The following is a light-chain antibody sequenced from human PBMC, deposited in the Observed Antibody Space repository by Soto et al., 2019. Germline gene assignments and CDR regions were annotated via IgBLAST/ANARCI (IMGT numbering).Light chain of an antibody. J-gene: IGLJ2*01. V-gene: IGLV1-40*01. CDR1: ISNIVTGYD. CDR3: QSYDSSLSGSV. CDR2: GNN. Sequence: QSVLTQPPSVSGAPGQRVTISCTGSISNIVTGYDVHWYQQLPGTAPKLLIDGNNNRPSGVPDRFSGSKSGTSASLAITGLQAEDEADYYCQSYDSSLSGSVFGGGTKLTVL.